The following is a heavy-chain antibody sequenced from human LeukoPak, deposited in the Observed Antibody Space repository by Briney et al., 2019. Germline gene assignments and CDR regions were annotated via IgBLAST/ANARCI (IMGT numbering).Heavy chain of an antibody. D-gene: IGHD1-26*01. Sequence: GASVKGSCKASGYTFRSYGISWVRQAPGQGLEWMGWISAYNGDTNYAQSLQGRVTMTTETSTNTAYMELRSLRSDDTALYFCARDKGKWEHWRYFDYWGQGTLVTVSS. CDR2: ISAYNGDT. CDR1: GYTFRSYG. CDR3: ARDKGKWEHWRYFDY. V-gene: IGHV1-18*01. J-gene: IGHJ4*02.